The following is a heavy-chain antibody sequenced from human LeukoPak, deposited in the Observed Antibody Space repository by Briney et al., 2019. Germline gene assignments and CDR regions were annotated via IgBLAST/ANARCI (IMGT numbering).Heavy chain of an antibody. J-gene: IGHJ4*02. CDR2: ISRSGSSI. Sequence: PGGSLRLSCAASGFTFSSYNMNWVRQAPGKGLEWVSSISRSGSSISYADSVRGRFTISRDNSKNTLYLQMNSLRAEDTAVYYCAKDRRGWYDYWGQGTLVTVSS. D-gene: IGHD6-19*01. CDR3: AKDRRGWYDY. V-gene: IGHV3-21*01. CDR1: GFTFSSYN.